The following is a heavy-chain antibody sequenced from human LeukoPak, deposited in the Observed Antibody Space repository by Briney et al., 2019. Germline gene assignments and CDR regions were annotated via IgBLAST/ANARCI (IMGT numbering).Heavy chain of an antibody. CDR2: ISAYNGNT. D-gene: IGHD3-3*01. CDR1: GGTFSSYA. CDR3: ARVVGVYDFWSGYYEDPLDY. Sequence: GASVKVSCKASGGTFSSYAISWVRQAPGQGLEWMGWISAYNGNTNHAQKLQGRVTMTTDTSTSAAYMELRSLRSDDTAVYYCARVVGVYDFWSGYYEDPLDYWGQGTLVTVSS. J-gene: IGHJ4*02. V-gene: IGHV1-18*01.